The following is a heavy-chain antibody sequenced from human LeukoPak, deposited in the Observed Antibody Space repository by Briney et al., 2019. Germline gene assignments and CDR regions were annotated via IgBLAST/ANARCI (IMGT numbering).Heavy chain of an antibody. V-gene: IGHV3-53*01. D-gene: IGHD2-21*02. CDR2: IYSGDST. CDR1: GFTVSTNY. CDR3: ARDLPLSYCGGDCNAFDI. J-gene: IGHJ3*02. Sequence: GGSLRLSCAASGFTVSTNYMTWVRQAPGQGLEWVSIIYSGDSTYYADSVKGRFTISRDNSKNTLYLQMNSLRAEDTAVYYCARDLPLSYCGGDCNAFDIWGQGTMVTVSS.